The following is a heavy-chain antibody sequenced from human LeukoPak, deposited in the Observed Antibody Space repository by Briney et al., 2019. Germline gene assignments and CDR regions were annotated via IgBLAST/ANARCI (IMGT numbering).Heavy chain of an antibody. CDR3: AKRSSKNYDSSGYDY. D-gene: IGHD3-22*01. J-gene: IGHJ4*02. V-gene: IGHV3-23*01. CDR2: ISGSGGST. Sequence: PGGSLRLSCAASGFTFSSYAMSWVRQAPGKGLEWVSAISGSGGSTYYADSVKGRFTISRDNSKNTLYLQMNSLRAEDTAVYYCAKRSSKNYDSSGYDYWGQGTLVTVSS. CDR1: GFTFSSYA.